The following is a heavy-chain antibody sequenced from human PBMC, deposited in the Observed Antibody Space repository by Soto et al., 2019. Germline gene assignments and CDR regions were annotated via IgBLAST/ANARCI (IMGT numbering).Heavy chain of an antibody. Sequence: GASVKVSCKASGYTFTSYAMHWVRQAPGQRLEWMGWINAGNGNTKYSQKFQGRVTITRDTSASTAYMELSSLRSEDTAVYYCARIVKVPAASIYWFDPWGQGTLVTVSS. CDR3: ARIVKVPAASIYWFDP. D-gene: IGHD2-2*01. V-gene: IGHV1-3*01. J-gene: IGHJ5*02. CDR2: INAGNGNT. CDR1: GYTFTSYA.